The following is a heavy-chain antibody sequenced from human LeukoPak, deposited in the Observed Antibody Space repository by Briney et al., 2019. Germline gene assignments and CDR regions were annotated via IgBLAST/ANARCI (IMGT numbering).Heavy chain of an antibody. D-gene: IGHD3-16*01. CDR3: ARDYATGAFDI. Sequence: GGSLRFSCAAPGFTFSSYAMHWVRQAPGKGLEYVSAISSNGGSTYYANSVKGRFTISRDNSKNTLYLQMGSLRAEDMAVYYCARDYATGAFDIWGQGTMVTVSS. CDR1: GFTFSSYA. CDR2: ISSNGGST. J-gene: IGHJ3*02. V-gene: IGHV3-64*01.